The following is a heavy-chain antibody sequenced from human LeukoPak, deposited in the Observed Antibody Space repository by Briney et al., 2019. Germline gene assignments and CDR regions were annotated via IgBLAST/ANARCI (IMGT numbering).Heavy chain of an antibody. CDR3: ARGSGGHPKVESFQH. V-gene: IGHV4-59*01. D-gene: IGHD3-10*01. Sequence: PSETLSLTCTVSGGSISSYYWSWIRQPPGKGLEWIGYIYFSGSTTYNPSLRSRFTISFDKAKNKFSLKLSSVTAADTAMYYCARGSGGHPKVESFQHWGQGTLVTVSS. J-gene: IGHJ1*01. CDR1: GGSISSYY. CDR2: IYFSGST.